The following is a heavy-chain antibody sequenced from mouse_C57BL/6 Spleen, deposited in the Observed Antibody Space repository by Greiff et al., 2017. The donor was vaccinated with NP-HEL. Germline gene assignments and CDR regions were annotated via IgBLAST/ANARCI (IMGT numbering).Heavy chain of an antibody. CDR3: ATGTGAMDY. D-gene: IGHD2-14*01. V-gene: IGHV1-52*01. CDR1: GYTFTRYW. Sequence: LQPGAELVRPGSSVKLSCKASGYTFTRYWMHWVKQRPIQGLEWIGNIYPSDSETHYNQKFKDKATLTVDKSSSTAYMQLSSLTSEDSAVYYCATGTGAMDYWGQGTSVTVSS. CDR2: IYPSDSET. J-gene: IGHJ4*01.